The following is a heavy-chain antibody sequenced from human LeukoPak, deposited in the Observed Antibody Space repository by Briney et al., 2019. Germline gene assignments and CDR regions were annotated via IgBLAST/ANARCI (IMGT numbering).Heavy chain of an antibody. D-gene: IGHD1-26*01. CDR2: IYYSGST. CDR1: GGSISSYY. J-gene: IGHJ6*02. V-gene: IGHV4-59*08. Sequence: SETLSLTCTVSGGSISSYYWSWIRQPPGKGLEWIGYIYYSGSTNYNPSLKSRVTISVDTSKNQFSLKLSSVTAADTAVYYCARRVGYYYGIDVWGQGTTVTVSS. CDR3: ARRVGYYYGIDV.